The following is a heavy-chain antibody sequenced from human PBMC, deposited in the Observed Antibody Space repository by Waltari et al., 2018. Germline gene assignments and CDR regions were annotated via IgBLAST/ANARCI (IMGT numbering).Heavy chain of an antibody. V-gene: IGHV3-33*01. CDR1: GFSFRMHG. D-gene: IGHD6-19*01. Sequence: QVQLVESGGGVVQPGRSLRLSCAASGFSFRMHGMDWVRQAPGKGLEWVAVNWYDGSKKFYADSGKGRFTVSRDNSNNIAFLEMNSLRVEDTAVYYCARWRRTVSGTVAYDLWGQGTMVSVSS. J-gene: IGHJ3*01. CDR2: NWYDGSKK. CDR3: ARWRRTVSGTVAYDL.